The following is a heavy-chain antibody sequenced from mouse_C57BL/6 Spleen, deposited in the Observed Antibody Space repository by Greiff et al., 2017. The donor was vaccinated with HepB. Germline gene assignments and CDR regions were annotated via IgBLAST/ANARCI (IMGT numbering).Heavy chain of an antibody. J-gene: IGHJ3*01. V-gene: IGHV10-1*01. D-gene: IGHD1-2*01. CDR3: VRQTGLYGRFAY. Sequence: VKDRFTISRDDSESMLYLQMNNLKTEDTAMYYCVRQTGLYGRFAYWGQGTLVTVSA.